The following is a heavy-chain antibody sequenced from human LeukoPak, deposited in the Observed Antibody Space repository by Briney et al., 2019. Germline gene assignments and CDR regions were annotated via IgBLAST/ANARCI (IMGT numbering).Heavy chain of an antibody. V-gene: IGHV3-9*03. D-gene: IGHD3-22*01. CDR3: AKGTTYYYDSSGLWGPLDY. CDR2: ISWNSGSI. J-gene: IGHJ4*02. CDR1: GFTFDDYA. Sequence: GRSLRLSCAASGFTFDDYAMHWVRQAPGKGLEWVSGISWNSGSIGYADSVKGRFTISRDNAKNPLYLQMNSLRAEDMALYYCAKGTTYYYDSSGLWGPLDYWGQGTLVTVSS.